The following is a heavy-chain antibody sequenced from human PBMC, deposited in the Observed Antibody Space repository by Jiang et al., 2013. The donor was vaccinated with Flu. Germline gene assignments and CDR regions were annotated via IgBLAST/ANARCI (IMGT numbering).Heavy chain of an antibody. CDR1: GGSISGYH. CDR3: ARIGDCGNNCYSHDY. V-gene: IGHV4-59*07. CDR2: ISYTGST. D-gene: IGHD2-21*01. Sequence: GPGLVKPSDTLSLTCIVSGGSISGYHWGWIRQPPGKGLEYIGFISYTGSTNYNPSLKSRVTMSIDTSKNQFSLKLSSLTAADTALYYCARIGDCGNNCYSHDYWGQGTLVTVSS. J-gene: IGHJ4*02.